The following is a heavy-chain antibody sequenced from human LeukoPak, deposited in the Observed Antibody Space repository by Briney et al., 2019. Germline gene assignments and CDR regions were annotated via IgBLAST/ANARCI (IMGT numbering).Heavy chain of an antibody. CDR3: AARSGSYYYYGMDV. D-gene: IGHD3-10*01. J-gene: IGHJ6*02. CDR1: GGSISSGGYS. Sequence: SETLSLTCAVSGGSISSGGYSWSWIRQPPGKGLEWTGYIYHSGSTYYNPSLKSRVTISVDRSKNQFSLKLSSVTAADTAVYYCAARSGSYYYYGMDVWGQGTTVTVSS. CDR2: IYHSGST. V-gene: IGHV4-30-2*01.